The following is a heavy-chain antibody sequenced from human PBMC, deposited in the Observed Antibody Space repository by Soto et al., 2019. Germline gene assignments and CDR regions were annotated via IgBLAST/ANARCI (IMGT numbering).Heavy chain of an antibody. J-gene: IGHJ4*02. V-gene: IGHV3-73*01. CDR2: IRSKANSYAT. CDR3: TRRDPKVGATDY. Sequence: GGSLRLSCAASGFTFSGSAMHWVRQASGKGLEWVGRIRSKANSYATAYAASVKGRFTISRDDSKNTAYLQMNSLKTEDTAVYYCTRRDPKVGATDYWGQGTLVTVSS. CDR1: GFTFSGSA. D-gene: IGHD1-26*01.